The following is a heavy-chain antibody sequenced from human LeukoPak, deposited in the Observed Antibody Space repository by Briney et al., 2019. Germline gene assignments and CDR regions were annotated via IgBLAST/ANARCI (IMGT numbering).Heavy chain of an antibody. J-gene: IGHJ4*02. CDR1: GGSISSDYFY. CDR3: ARRSYYDSSAIFDY. D-gene: IGHD3-22*01. CDR2: LYYSGST. V-gene: IGHV4-39*01. Sequence: PSQTLSLTCTVSGGSISSDYFYWDWIRQPPGKGLEWIGSLYYSGSTYYNPSLKSRVTISVDTSKNQFSLRLSSVTAADTAVFYCARRSYYDSSAIFDYWGQGTLVTVSS.